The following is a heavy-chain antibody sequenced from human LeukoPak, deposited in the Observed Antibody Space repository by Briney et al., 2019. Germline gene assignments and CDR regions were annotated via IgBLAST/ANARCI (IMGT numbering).Heavy chain of an antibody. CDR1: GGSISSGAFY. V-gene: IGHV4-39*07. CDR2: INHSGST. CDR3: ARGGIGVTETTFGGPWFDP. J-gene: IGHJ5*02. D-gene: IGHD3-10*02. Sequence: SETLSLTCTVSGGSISSGAFYWSWIRQPPGKGLEWIGEINHSGSTNYNPSLKSRVTISVDTSKNQFSLKLSSVTAADTAVYYCARGGIGVTETTFGGPWFDPWGQGTLVTVSS.